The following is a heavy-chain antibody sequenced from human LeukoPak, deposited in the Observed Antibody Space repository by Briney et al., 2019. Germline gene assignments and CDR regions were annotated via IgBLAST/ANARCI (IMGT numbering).Heavy chain of an antibody. D-gene: IGHD3-10*01. J-gene: IGHJ4*02. V-gene: IGHV3-21*01. CDR3: ASDRVVRGVISPYDY. CDR1: GFTFSSYS. Sequence: GGSLRLSCAASGFTFSSYSMNWVRQAPGKGLEWVSSISSSSSYIYYADSVKGRFTISRDNAKNSLYLQMNSLRAEDTAVYYCASDRVVRGVISPYDYWGQGTLVTVSS. CDR2: ISSSSSYI.